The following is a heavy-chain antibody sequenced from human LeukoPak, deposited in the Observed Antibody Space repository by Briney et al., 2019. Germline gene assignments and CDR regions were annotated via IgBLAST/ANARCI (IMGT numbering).Heavy chain of an antibody. V-gene: IGHV3-23*01. CDR1: GFTFSSYN. J-gene: IGHJ4*02. CDR2: ISNSDGST. D-gene: IGHD1-14*01. Sequence: PGGSLRFSCAASGFTFSSYNMNWVRQAPGKGLEWVSTISNSDGSTYYADSVKGRFSISRDNSENTLYLQMNSLRAEDTAAYYCAKATGYLLWGQGTLVTVSS. CDR3: AKATGYLL.